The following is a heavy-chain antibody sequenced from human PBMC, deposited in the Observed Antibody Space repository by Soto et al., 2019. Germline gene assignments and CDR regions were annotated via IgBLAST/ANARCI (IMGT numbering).Heavy chain of an antibody. D-gene: IGHD6-19*01. CDR3: AKEPHSSGFPPYGMDV. Sequence: PGGSLRLSCAASGFTFSSYGMHWVRQAPGKGLEWVAVISYDGSNKYYADSVKGRFTISRDNSKNTLYLQMNSLRAEDTAVYYCAKEPHSSGFPPYGMDVWGQGTTVTVSS. CDR1: GFTFSSYG. J-gene: IGHJ6*02. CDR2: ISYDGSNK. V-gene: IGHV3-30*18.